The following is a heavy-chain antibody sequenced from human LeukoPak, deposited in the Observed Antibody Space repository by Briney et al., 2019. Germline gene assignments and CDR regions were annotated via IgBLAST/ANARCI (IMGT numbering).Heavy chain of an antibody. CDR2: IDYSGST. J-gene: IGHJ4*02. D-gene: IGHD3-10*01. CDR3: ARGGVAAKYYFDF. Sequence: SETLSLTCTVSGGSISSYYWSWIRQPPGKGLEWIGYIDYSGSTNYNPSLKSRVTISVDTSKSQFSLKLTSVTAADTAVYYCARGGVAAKYYFDFWGQGTLVTVSS. CDR1: GGSISSYY. V-gene: IGHV4-59*01.